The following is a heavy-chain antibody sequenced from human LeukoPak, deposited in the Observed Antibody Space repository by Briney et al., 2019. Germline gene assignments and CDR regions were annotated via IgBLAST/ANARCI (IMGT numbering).Heavy chain of an antibody. Sequence: GGSRRLSCAASGFTFSSYSMNWVRQAPGKGLEWVSSISSSSSYIYYADSVKGRFTISRDNAKNSLYLQMNSLRAEDTAVYYCARDRSSSWYGGKRIDYWGQGTLVTVSS. V-gene: IGHV3-21*01. D-gene: IGHD6-13*01. CDR1: GFTFSSYS. CDR2: ISSSSSYI. J-gene: IGHJ4*02. CDR3: ARDRSSSWYGGKRIDY.